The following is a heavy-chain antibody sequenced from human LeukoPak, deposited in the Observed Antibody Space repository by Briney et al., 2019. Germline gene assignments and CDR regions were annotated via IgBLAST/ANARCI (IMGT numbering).Heavy chain of an antibody. CDR2: ISGSSTFT. CDR3: VRDQKPGWYPGY. V-gene: IGHV3-11*06. D-gene: IGHD6-19*01. CDR1: GFTFSDYY. Sequence: PGGSLRLSCAASGFTFSDYYMNWIRQAPGKGLEWVSYISGSSTFTNYADSVKGRFTISRDNAKNSLYLQMNSLRAEDTAVYYCVRDQKPGWYPGYWGQGTLVAVSS. J-gene: IGHJ4*02.